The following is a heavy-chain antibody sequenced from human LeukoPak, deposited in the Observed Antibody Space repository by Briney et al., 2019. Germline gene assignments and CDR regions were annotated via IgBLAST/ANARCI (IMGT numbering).Heavy chain of an antibody. CDR2: IYYSGST. CDR1: GGSISSSSYY. D-gene: IGHD3-22*01. Sequence: SETLSLTCTVSGGSISSSSYYWGWIRQPPGKGLEWIGSIYYSGSTYYNPSLKSRVTISVDTSKNQFSLKLSPVTAADTAVYYCARKFSYYDSSGYPAYYYYYGMDVWGQGTTVTVSS. CDR3: ARKFSYYDSSGYPAYYYYYGMDV. J-gene: IGHJ6*02. V-gene: IGHV4-39*01.